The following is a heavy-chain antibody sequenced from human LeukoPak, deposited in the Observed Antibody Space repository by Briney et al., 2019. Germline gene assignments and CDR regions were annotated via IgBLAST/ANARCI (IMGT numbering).Heavy chain of an antibody. CDR3: AKGTTPIAVAGYFDY. Sequence: GSLRLSCAASGFTFSSYAMSWVRQAPGKGLEWVSAISGSGGSTYYADSVKGRFTISRDNSKNTLYLQMNGLRAEDTAVYYCAKGTTPIAVAGYFDYWGQGTLVTVSS. D-gene: IGHD6-19*01. CDR2: ISGSGGST. V-gene: IGHV3-23*01. J-gene: IGHJ4*02. CDR1: GFTFSSYA.